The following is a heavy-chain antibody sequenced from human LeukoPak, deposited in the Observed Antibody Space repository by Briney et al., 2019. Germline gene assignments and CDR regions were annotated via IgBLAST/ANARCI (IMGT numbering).Heavy chain of an antibody. CDR2: IYPGDSDT. V-gene: IGHV5-51*01. D-gene: IGHD3-3*01. CDR3: ARLPLRFLEWLPPGGFDY. Sequence: GESLKISCKGSGYSFTSYWIGWVRQMPGKGLEWMGIIYPGDSDTRYSPSFQGQVTISADKSISTAYLQWSSLKASDTAMYYCARLPLRFLEWLPPGGFDYWGQGTLVTVSS. J-gene: IGHJ4*02. CDR1: GYSFTSYW.